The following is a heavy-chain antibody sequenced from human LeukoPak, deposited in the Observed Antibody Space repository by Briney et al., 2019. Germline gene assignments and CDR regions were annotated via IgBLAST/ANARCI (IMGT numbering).Heavy chain of an antibody. Sequence: ASVKVSCKASGYTSSSYHLHWVRQAPGQGLEWMGVINPSSGSTTYAQKFQGRVTMTRDTSTSTVYMELSSLRSEDTAVYYCAGDPCSGGSCYNWFDPWGQGTLVTVSS. D-gene: IGHD2-15*01. V-gene: IGHV1-46*01. CDR3: AGDPCSGGSCYNWFDP. CDR2: INPSSGST. J-gene: IGHJ5*02. CDR1: GYTSSSYH.